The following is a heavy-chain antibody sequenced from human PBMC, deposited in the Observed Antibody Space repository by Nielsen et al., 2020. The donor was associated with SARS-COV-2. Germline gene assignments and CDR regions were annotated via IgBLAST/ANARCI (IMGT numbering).Heavy chain of an antibody. CDR3: ARETGDYTSSWFDY. Sequence: GGSLRLSCAASGFTFDDYAMHWVRQAPGKGLEWVSGISWNSGSIGYADSVKGRFTISRDNAKNSLYLQMNSLRHEDTAVYYCARETGDYTSSWFDYWGQGTLVTVPQ. D-gene: IGHD6-13*01. CDR2: ISWNSGSI. V-gene: IGHV3-9*01. J-gene: IGHJ5*01. CDR1: GFTFDDYA.